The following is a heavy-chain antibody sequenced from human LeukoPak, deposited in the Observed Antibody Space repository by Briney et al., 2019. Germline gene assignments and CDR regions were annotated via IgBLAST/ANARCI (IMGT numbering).Heavy chain of an antibody. J-gene: IGHJ4*02. Sequence: ASVKVSCKASGYTFTGYYMHWVRQAPGQGLEWMGWINPNSGGTNYAQKLQGRVTMTTDTSTSTAYMELRSLRSDDTAVYYCARMEHIVVVTAFDYWGQGTLVTVSS. CDR1: GYTFTGYY. CDR3: ARMEHIVVVTAFDY. CDR2: INPNSGGT. D-gene: IGHD2-21*02. V-gene: IGHV1-2*02.